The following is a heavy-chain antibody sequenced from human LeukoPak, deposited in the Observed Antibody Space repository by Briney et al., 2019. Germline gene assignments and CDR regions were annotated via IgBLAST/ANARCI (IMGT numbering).Heavy chain of an antibody. CDR1: GGSISSYY. V-gene: IGHV4-59*01. CDR3: AGTATRNYYYYGMDV. CDR2: IYYSGST. J-gene: IGHJ6*02. D-gene: IGHD2-21*02. Sequence: SETLSLTCTVSGGSISSYYWSWIRQPPGKGLEWIGYIYYSGSTNYTPSLKSRVTISVDTSKNQFSLKLSSVTAADTAVYYCAGTATRNYYYYGMDVWGQGTTVTVSS.